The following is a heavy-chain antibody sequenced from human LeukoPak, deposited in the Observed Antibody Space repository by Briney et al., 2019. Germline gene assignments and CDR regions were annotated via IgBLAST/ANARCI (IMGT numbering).Heavy chain of an antibody. V-gene: IGHV3-53*01. J-gene: IGHJ2*01. D-gene: IGHD3-10*01. CDR1: GFTVSTKY. Sequence: PGGSLRLSCEASGFTVSTKYMNWARQAPGKGLEWVSIFYSGGTTYYADSVKGRFTVSRDSSKNTLYPHINNLRAEDTAVYYCARVGDHYHWYVDLWGRGALVTASS. CDR2: FYSGGTT. CDR3: ARVGDHYHWYVDL.